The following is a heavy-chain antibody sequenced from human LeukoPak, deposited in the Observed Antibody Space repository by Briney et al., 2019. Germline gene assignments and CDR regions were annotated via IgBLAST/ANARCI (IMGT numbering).Heavy chain of an antibody. CDR2: IKQDGSEK. CDR1: GFTFSSYW. J-gene: IGHJ4*02. Sequence: PGGSLRLSCAASGFTFSSYWMSWVRQAPGKGLEWVANIKQDGSEKYYVDSVKGRFTISRDNAKNSLYLQMNSLRSEDTAVYYCARDKEEGSYYDSRMGYYFDYWGQGTLVTVSS. CDR3: ARDKEEGSYYDSRMGYYFDY. V-gene: IGHV3-7*03. D-gene: IGHD3-22*01.